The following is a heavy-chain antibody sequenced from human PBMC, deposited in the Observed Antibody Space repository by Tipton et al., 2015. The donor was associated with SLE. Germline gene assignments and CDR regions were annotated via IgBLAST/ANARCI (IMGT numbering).Heavy chain of an antibody. CDR3: AKGGADFDS. CDR1: GFTFSTYA. V-gene: IGHV3-23*01. Sequence: GSLRLSCIGSGFTFSTYALHWVRQSPGKGLECVSAITASGESTDYADSVQGRFTISRDDSKNTLYLQMNSLRTEDTAVYYCAKGGADFDSWGQGTLVTVSS. J-gene: IGHJ4*02. CDR2: ITASGEST.